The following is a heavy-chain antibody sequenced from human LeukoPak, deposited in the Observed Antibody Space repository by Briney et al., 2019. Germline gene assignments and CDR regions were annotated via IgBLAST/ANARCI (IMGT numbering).Heavy chain of an antibody. CDR2: ISSSSSYI. Sequence: GGSLSVACAAAGLTFSRYSMKWFGQAAGKGMEWVSSISSSSSYIYYADSVKGRFTISRDNAKNSLYLQMNSLRAEDTAVYYCATEGYRSSTSCWGQGTLVTVSS. V-gene: IGHV3-21*01. J-gene: IGHJ4*02. CDR1: GLTFSRYS. D-gene: IGHD2-2*01. CDR3: ATEGYRSSTSC.